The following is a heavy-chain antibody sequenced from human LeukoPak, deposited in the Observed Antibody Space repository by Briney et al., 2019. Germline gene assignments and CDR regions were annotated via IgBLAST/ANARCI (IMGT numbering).Heavy chain of an antibody. V-gene: IGHV3-74*01. CDR3: ATGSGSYYDS. Sequence: GGSLRLSCEASTFTFSTYWMHWVRQAPGKGLVWASYINGDGSTTNYADSVKGRLTISRDNAKNTLYLQMNSLRAEDTAVYYCATGSGSYYDSWGLGTLVTVSS. J-gene: IGHJ4*02. CDR1: TFTFSTYW. D-gene: IGHD3-10*01. CDR2: INGDGSTT.